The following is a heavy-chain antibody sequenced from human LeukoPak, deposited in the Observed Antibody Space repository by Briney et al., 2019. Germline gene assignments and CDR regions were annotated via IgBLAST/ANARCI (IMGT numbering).Heavy chain of an antibody. J-gene: IGHJ4*02. V-gene: IGHV1-69*13. D-gene: IGHD3-10*01. CDR3: ASRDHYYGSGSYLGVDY. CDR2: IIPIFGPA. CDR1: GGTFNKYA. Sequence: AVKVSFKGSGGTFNKYAISWGGQAPGEGREGMGGIIPIFGPANYAQKFPGRVTLTADQSTSTAYMELSSLRSEDPAVYYCASRDHYYGSGSYLGVDYWGQGTLVTVSS.